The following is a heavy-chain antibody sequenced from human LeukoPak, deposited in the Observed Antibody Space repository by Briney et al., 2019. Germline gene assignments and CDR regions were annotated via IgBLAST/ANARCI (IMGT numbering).Heavy chain of an antibody. J-gene: IGHJ2*01. Sequence: GGSLRLSCAASGFTFSSYSMNWVRQAPGKGLEWVSSISSSSSYIYYADSVKGRFTISRDNAKNSLYLQMNSLRAEDTAVYYCARDSNPSIDGYKIIYWYFDLWGRGTLVTVSS. CDR3: ARDSNPSIDGYKIIYWYFDL. CDR2: ISSSSSYI. CDR1: GFTFSSYS. D-gene: IGHD5-24*01. V-gene: IGHV3-21*01.